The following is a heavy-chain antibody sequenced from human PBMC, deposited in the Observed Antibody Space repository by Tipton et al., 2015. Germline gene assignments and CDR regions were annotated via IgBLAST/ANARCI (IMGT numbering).Heavy chain of an antibody. Sequence: LRLSCTVSGVSISSYYWTWIRQPPGKGLEWIGYISYTDGAHYNPVLKSRVTISVDTSKNQFSLTLNSVAAADTAVYYCARDLEHGMDVWGHGTTVTVSS. CDR2: ISYTDGA. CDR1: GVSISSYY. D-gene: IGHD5-24*01. V-gene: IGHV4-59*01. J-gene: IGHJ6*02. CDR3: ARDLEHGMDV.